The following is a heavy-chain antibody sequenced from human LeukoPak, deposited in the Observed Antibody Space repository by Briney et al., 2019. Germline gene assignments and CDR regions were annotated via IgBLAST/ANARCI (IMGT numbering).Heavy chain of an antibody. D-gene: IGHD3-3*01. Sequence: SETLSLTYAVSGASFSGYYWTWIRQPPGKGLEWIGEINHSGKTNYNPSLKSRITISVDTSKNQFSLKLSSVTAADTAVYYCARETWNWGQGTLVTVST. CDR1: GASFSGYY. CDR2: INHSGKT. V-gene: IGHV4-34*01. CDR3: ARETWN. J-gene: IGHJ4*02.